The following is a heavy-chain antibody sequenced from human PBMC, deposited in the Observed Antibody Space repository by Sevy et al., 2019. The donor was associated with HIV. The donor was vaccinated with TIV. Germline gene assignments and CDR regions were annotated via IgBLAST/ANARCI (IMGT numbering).Heavy chain of an antibody. Sequence: SDTLSLTCAVYGGSFSGYYWSWIRQPPGKGLEWIGEINHSGSTNYNPSLKSRVTISVDTSKNQFSLKLSSVTAADTAVYYCARDNVVRGVIASLSNYYYGMDVWGQGTTVTVSS. V-gene: IGHV4-34*01. J-gene: IGHJ6*02. D-gene: IGHD3-10*01. CDR2: INHSGST. CDR1: GGSFSGYY. CDR3: ARDNVVRGVIASLSNYYYGMDV.